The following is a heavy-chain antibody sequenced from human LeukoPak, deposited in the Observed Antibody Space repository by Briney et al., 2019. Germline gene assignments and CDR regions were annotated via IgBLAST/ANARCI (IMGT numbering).Heavy chain of an antibody. J-gene: IGHJ6*04. D-gene: IGHD3-10*02. CDR1: GFTLSNAW. CDR3: AELGITMIGGV. Sequence: GGSLRLSCAASGFTLSNAWMNWVRQAPGKGLEWVSYISSSGSTIYYADSVKGRFTISRDNAKNSLYLQMNSLRAEDTAVYYCAELGITMIGGVWGKGTTVTISS. CDR2: ISSSGSTI. V-gene: IGHV3-48*04.